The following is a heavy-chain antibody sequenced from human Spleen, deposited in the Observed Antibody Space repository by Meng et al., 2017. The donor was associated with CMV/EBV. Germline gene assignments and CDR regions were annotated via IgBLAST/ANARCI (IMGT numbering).Heavy chain of an antibody. CDR3: ARVSSSGWHFDY. D-gene: IGHD6-19*01. CDR1: GGTFSSYA. V-gene: IGHV1-2*02. Sequence: ASVKVSCKASGGTFSSYAISWVRQAPGQGLEGMGWINPNTGGTNYAPKFQVTVTMTRDASITTAYMELSRLRSDDTAVFYCARVSSSGWHFDYWGQGTLVTVSS. J-gene: IGHJ4*02. CDR2: INPNTGGT.